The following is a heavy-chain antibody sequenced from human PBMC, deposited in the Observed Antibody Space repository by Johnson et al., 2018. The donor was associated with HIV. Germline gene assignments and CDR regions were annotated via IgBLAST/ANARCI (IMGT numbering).Heavy chain of an antibody. CDR2: INWNGGST. J-gene: IGHJ3*02. D-gene: IGHD3-10*01. CDR3: ARDVGLWFGELRSGDAFDS. Sequence: VQLVESGGGLVKPGGSLRLSCAASGFIFSNAWMHWVRQAPGKGLEWVSGINWNGGSTGYADSVKGRFTISRDNAKKSLYLQMKSLRDEDTALYYCARDVGLWFGELRSGDAFDSWGQGTMVTVSS. CDR1: GFIFSNAW. V-gene: IGHV3-20*04.